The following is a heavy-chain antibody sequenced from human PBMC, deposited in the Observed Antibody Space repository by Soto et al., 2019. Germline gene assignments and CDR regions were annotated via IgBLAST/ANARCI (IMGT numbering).Heavy chain of an antibody. CDR2: ISYDGSNK. D-gene: IGHD1-26*01. V-gene: IGHV3-30*18. J-gene: IGHJ4*02. CDR3: ANSPDRTSVGATFFDY. Sequence: GGSLRLSCAASGFTFSSYGMHWVRQAPGKGLEWVAVISYDGSNKYYADSVKGRFTISRDNSKNTLYLQMNSLRAEDTAVYYCANSPDRTSVGATFFDYWGQGTLVTVSS. CDR1: GFTFSSYG.